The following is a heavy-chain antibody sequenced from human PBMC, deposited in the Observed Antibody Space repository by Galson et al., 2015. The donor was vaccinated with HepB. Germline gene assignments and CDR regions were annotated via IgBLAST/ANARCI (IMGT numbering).Heavy chain of an antibody. CDR2: IIPIFGTA. Sequence: SVKVSCKASGGTFSSYAISWVRQAPGQGLEWMGGIIPIFGTANYAQKFQGRVTITADKSTSTAYMELSSLRSEDTAVYYCARDPLRYFDWLYMDYYYYGMDVWGQGTTVTVSS. J-gene: IGHJ6*02. CDR1: GGTFSSYA. CDR3: ARDPLRYFDWLYMDYYYYGMDV. V-gene: IGHV1-69*06. D-gene: IGHD3-9*01.